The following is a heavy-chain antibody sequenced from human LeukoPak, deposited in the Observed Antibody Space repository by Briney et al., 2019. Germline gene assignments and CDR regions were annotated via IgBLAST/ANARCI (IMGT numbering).Heavy chain of an antibody. CDR3: ARRRAYYDILTGYYLDY. D-gene: IGHD3-9*01. Sequence: PSETLSLTCAVSGYPINNAYYWVWIRQPPGKGLEWIGSLYHPDSTYYNPSLKSRVTISVDTSKNQFSLKLSSVTAADTAVYYCARRRAYYDILTGYYLDYWGQGTLVTVSS. CDR2: LYHPDST. J-gene: IGHJ4*02. V-gene: IGHV4-38-2*01. CDR1: GYPINNAYY.